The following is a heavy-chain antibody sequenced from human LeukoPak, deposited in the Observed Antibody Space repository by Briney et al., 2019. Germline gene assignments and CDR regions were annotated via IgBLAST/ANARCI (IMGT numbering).Heavy chain of an antibody. Sequence: GGSLRLSCAASGFTFSSYGMSWVRQAPGKGLEWVSAISGSGGSTYYADSVKGRFTISRDNSKNTLYLQMNSLRAEDTAVYYCAILRHIAAAGTSIFDYWGQGTLVTVSS. D-gene: IGHD6-13*01. CDR2: ISGSGGST. CDR1: GFTFSSYG. CDR3: AILRHIAAAGTSIFDY. J-gene: IGHJ4*02. V-gene: IGHV3-23*01.